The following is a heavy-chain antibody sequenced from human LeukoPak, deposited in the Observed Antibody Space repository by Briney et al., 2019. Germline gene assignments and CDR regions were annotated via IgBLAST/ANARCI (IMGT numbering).Heavy chain of an antibody. CDR2: IVVGSGNT. CDR3: AASVLTDAFDI. Sequence: SVKVSCKASGFTVTSSAVQWVRLARGQRLEWIGWIVVGSGNTNYAQKFQERVTITRDMSTTTAYMELSSLRSEDTAVYYCAASVLTDAFDIWGQGTMVTVSS. CDR1: GFTVTSSA. D-gene: IGHD3-10*01. J-gene: IGHJ3*02. V-gene: IGHV1-58*01.